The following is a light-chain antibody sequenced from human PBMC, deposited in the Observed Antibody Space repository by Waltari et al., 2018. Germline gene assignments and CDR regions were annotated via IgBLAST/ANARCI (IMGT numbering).Light chain of an antibody. CDR1: QSVLYSPNNKNY. J-gene: IGKJ2*01. Sequence: DIVMTQSPDSLAVSLGERATINCKSSQSVLYSPNNKNYLAWYQQKPGQPHKVLIYWASTPESGVPDRFSGSGSGTDFTLTISSLQAEDVAVYYCQQYYSTPLTFGQGTKLEIK. V-gene: IGKV4-1*01. CDR3: QQYYSTPLT. CDR2: WAS.